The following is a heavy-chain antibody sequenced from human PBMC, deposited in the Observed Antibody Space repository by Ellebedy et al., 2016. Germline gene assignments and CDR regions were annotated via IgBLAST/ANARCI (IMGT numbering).Heavy chain of an antibody. CDR1: GFTFSSYS. CDR2: ISSSGSLK. J-gene: IGHJ4*02. CDR3: TREAGGSFVDS. Sequence: GGSLRLXCAVSGFTFSSYSFNWIRQAPGKGLEWVSHISSSGSLKFYADSLRDRFTISRDNAKNLLHLQMNSLTAEDMAVYFCTREAGGSFVDSWGQGVLVTVSS. V-gene: IGHV3-48*04. D-gene: IGHD1-26*01.